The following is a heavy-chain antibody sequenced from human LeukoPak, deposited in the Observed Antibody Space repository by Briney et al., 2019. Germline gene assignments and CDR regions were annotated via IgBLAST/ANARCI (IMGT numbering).Heavy chain of an antibody. CDR1: GFTFSSYA. V-gene: IGHV3-23*01. D-gene: IGHD2-2*01. CDR3: AKSRISVVVPAAPVGY. Sequence: GGSLRLSCAASGFTFSSYAMSWVRQAPGKGLEWVSAISGSGGSTYYADSVKGRFTISRDNSKNTLYLQMNSLRAEDTAVYYCAKSRISVVVPAAPVGYWGQGTLVTVSP. CDR2: ISGSGGST. J-gene: IGHJ4*02.